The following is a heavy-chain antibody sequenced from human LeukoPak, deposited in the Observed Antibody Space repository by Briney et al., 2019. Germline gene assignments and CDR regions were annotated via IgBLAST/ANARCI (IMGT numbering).Heavy chain of an antibody. D-gene: IGHD3-22*01. V-gene: IGHV1-46*01. J-gene: IGHJ6*03. CDR2: INPSGGST. CDR1: GYTFTSYY. CDR3: ARESIVVVIAPPGYYYYYYMDV. Sequence: ASVKVSCKASGYTFTSYYMHWVRQAPGQGLEWMGIINPSGGSTSYAQKFQGRVTMTRDMSTSTVYMELSSLRSEDTAVYYCARESIVVVIAPPGYYYYYYMDVWGKGTTVTVSS.